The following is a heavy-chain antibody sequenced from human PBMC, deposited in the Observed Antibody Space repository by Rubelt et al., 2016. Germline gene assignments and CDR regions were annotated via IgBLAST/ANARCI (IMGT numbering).Heavy chain of an antibody. CDR3: ARQNGAQPYFDY. Sequence: EVQLVESGGCLVQPGGSLRLSCVASGFTFSSYDMNWVRQPPGKGLEWVSGIGTSGDTSYHDSVRGRFTISREDAMNSLNFHMKTLRADDTAIYYCARQNGAQPYFDYWGQGILVSVSS. V-gene: IGHV3-13*01. CDR2: IGTSGDT. CDR1: GFTFSSYD. D-gene: IGHD1-14*01. J-gene: IGHJ4*02.